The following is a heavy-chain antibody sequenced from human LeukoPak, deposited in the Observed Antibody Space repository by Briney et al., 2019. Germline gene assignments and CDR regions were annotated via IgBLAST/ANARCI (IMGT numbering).Heavy chain of an antibody. V-gene: IGHV3-7*03. CDR3: ARSTWFGELVDH. D-gene: IGHD3-10*01. CDR1: EFTFSGFW. J-gene: IGHJ4*02. Sequence: GGSLRLSCAASEFTFSGFWMTWVRQAPGKGLEWVANIKQDGSEKFYVDSVKGRFTISRDNAKNSLFLQMNNLRAEDTAIYYCARSTWFGELVDHWGQGTLVTVSS. CDR2: IKQDGSEK.